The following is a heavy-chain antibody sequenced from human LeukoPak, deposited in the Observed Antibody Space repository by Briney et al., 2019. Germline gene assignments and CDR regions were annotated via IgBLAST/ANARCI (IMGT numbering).Heavy chain of an antibody. J-gene: IGHJ3*02. CDR2: IYYSGST. CDR3: ARVRSVVVTAYDAFDI. V-gene: IGHV4-59*01. Sequence: SETLSLTCTVSGGSISGYYWSWIRQPPGKGLKWIGYIYYSGSTNYNPSLKSRVTMLVDTSKNQFSLNLSSVTAADTAVYYCARVRSVVVTAYDAFDIWGQGTMVTVSS. CDR1: GGSISGYY. D-gene: IGHD2-21*02.